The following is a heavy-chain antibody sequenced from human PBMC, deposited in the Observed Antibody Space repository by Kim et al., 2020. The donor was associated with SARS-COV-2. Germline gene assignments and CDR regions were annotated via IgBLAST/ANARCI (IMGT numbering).Heavy chain of an antibody. CDR2: INHSGST. CDR1: GGSFSGYY. Sequence: SETLSLTCAVYGGSFSGYYWSWIRQPPGKGLEWIGEINHSGSTNYNPSLKSRVTISVDTSKNQFSLKLSSVTAADTAVYYCARGYYGSGFSWFDPWGQGTLVTVSS. CDR3: ARGYYGSGFSWFDP. V-gene: IGHV4-34*01. D-gene: IGHD3-10*01. J-gene: IGHJ5*02.